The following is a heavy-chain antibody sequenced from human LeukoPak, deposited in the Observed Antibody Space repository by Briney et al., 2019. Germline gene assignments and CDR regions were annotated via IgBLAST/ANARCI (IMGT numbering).Heavy chain of an antibody. D-gene: IGHD3-10*01. CDR1: GGSISSGDYY. CDR3: ARERTSYGSGSYSFDY. V-gene: IGHV4-61*08. CDR2: IYYSGST. Sequence: SETLSLTCTVSGGSISSGDYYWSWIRQPPGKGLEWIGYIYYSGSTNYNPSLKSRVTMSVDTSKNQFSLKLSSVTAAGTAVYYCARERTSYGSGSYSFDYWGQGTLVTVSS. J-gene: IGHJ4*02.